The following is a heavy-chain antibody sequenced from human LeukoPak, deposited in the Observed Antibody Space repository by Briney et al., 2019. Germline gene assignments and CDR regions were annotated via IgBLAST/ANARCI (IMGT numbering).Heavy chain of an antibody. D-gene: IGHD1-1*01. CDR3: ATSPGELEFDY. CDR2: ITSSSRYI. Sequence: GGSLRLSCAASGFTFSTYTMNWVRQALEKGLEWVSSITSSSRYIYYADSVRGRFTISRDNAKNSLYLQMNSLRAEDTAIYYCATSPGELEFDYWGQGTLVTVSS. CDR1: GFTFSTYT. J-gene: IGHJ4*02. V-gene: IGHV3-21*01.